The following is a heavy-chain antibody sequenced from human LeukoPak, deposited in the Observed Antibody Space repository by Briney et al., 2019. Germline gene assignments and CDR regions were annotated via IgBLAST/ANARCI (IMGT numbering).Heavy chain of an antibody. V-gene: IGHV1-8*01. CDR2: MNPNSGNT. CDR1: GYTFTSYD. D-gene: IGHD6-13*01. J-gene: IGHJ4*02. Sequence: ASVKVSCKASGYTFTSYDINWVRQATGQGLEWMGWMNPNSGNTGYAQKFQGRVTMTRNTSISTAYMELSSLRSEDTAVYYCARESTGYSSSWYDYYFDYWGQGTLVTVSS. CDR3: ARESTGYSSSWYDYYFDY.